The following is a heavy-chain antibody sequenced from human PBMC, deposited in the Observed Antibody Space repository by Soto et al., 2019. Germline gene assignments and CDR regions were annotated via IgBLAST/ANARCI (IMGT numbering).Heavy chain of an antibody. CDR1: GGTFSSYT. CDR3: ATSTTGTLYYYYYGMDV. CDR2: IIPILGIA. V-gene: IGHV1-69*02. D-gene: IGHD1-1*01. J-gene: IGHJ6*02. Sequence: ASVKVSCKASGGTFSSYTISWVRQAPGQGLEWMGRIIPILGIANYAQKFQGRVTITADKSTSTAYMELSSLRSEDTAVYYCATSTTGTLYYYYYGMDVWGQGTTVTVSS.